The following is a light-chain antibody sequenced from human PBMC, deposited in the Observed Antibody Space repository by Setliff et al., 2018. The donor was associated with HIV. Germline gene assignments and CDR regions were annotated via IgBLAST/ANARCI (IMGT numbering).Light chain of an antibody. Sequence: QSVLTQPPSVSGAPGQRVTISCTGSSSNIGAGYDVHWYQQPPGTAPKVLIYSNTNRPSGVPDRFSGYKSGTSASLAITGLQAEDEADYYCCSYAGSYTWMFGGGTKVTVL. CDR1: SSNIGAGYD. CDR3: CSYAGSYTWM. CDR2: SNT. J-gene: IGLJ3*02. V-gene: IGLV1-40*01.